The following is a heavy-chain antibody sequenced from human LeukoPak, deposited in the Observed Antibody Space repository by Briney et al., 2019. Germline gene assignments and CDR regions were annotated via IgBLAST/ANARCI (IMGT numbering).Heavy chain of an antibody. CDR2: ISKNGGTT. Sequence: GGSLRLSCAASGFTLSNYFMSWVRQAPGEGLEWVSGISKNGGTTYYADSVKGRFTISRDNSKNTLFLQINSLRADDTAVYYCAKDIHNWGSDYWGQGTLVTVSS. J-gene: IGHJ4*02. D-gene: IGHD7-27*01. CDR3: AKDIHNWGSDY. CDR1: GFTLSNYF. V-gene: IGHV3-23*01.